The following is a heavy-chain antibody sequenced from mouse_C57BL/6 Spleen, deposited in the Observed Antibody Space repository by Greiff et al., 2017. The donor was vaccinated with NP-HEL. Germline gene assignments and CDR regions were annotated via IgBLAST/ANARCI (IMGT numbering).Heavy chain of an antibody. J-gene: IGHJ2*01. V-gene: IGHV1-15*01. CDR2: IDPETGGT. CDR1: GYTFTDYE. D-gene: IGHD2-5*01. Sequence: QVQLQQSGAELVRPGASVTLSCKASGYTFTDYEMHWVKQTPVHGLEWIGAIDPETGGTAYNQKFKGKAILTADKSSSTAYMELRSLTSEDSAVYYCARENYSNYGGFDYWGQGTTLTVSS. CDR3: ARENYSNYGGFDY.